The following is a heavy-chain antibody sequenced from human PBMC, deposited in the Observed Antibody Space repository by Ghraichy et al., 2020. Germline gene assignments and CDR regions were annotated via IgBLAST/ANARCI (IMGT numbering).Heavy chain of an antibody. J-gene: IGHJ6*02. V-gene: IGHV3-23*01. CDR3: AGEVASFWSGDYYYGMDV. D-gene: IGHD3-3*01. Sequence: LSLTCAASGFTFSSYAMSWVRQAPGKGLEWVSAISGSGGSTYYADSVKGRFTISRDNSKNTLYLQMNSLRAEDTAVYYCAGEVASFWSGDYYYGMDVWGQGTTVTVSS. CDR1: GFTFSSYA. CDR2: ISGSGGST.